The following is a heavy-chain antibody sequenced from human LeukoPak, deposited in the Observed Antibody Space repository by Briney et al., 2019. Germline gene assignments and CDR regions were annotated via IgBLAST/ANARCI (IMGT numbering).Heavy chain of an antibody. D-gene: IGHD3-16*01. J-gene: IGHJ4*02. Sequence: PSETLSLTCTVSGGSISSYYWSWIRQPPGKGLEWTGYIDYSGSTNYNPSLKSRVTISVDTSKNQFSLKLSSVTAADTAVYYCARDRALGSGKYYFDYWGQGTLVTVSS. V-gene: IGHV4-59*01. CDR2: IDYSGST. CDR3: ARDRALGSGKYYFDY. CDR1: GGSISSYY.